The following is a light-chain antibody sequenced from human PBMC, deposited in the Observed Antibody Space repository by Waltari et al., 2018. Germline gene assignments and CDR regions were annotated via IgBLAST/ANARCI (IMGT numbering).Light chain of an antibody. Sequence: QSALTQPASASGSPGQSITVSCPGPSNDVGAYHYVSWYQQHPGKVPKLMIYDVTKRPSGISYRFSGSKSGNTASLTISGLQAEDEADYYCSSYTTDSTYVFGTGTKVTVL. CDR2: DVT. CDR3: SSYTTDSTYV. V-gene: IGLV2-14*03. CDR1: SNDVGAYHY. J-gene: IGLJ1*01.